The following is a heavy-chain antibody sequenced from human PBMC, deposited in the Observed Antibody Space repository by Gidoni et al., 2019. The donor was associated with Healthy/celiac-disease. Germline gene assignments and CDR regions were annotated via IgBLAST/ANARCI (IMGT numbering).Heavy chain of an antibody. CDR3: ARAKGYYDSSGYKYGMDV. V-gene: IGHV4-38-2*02. Sequence: QVQLQESGPGLVKPSETLSLTCTVSGYSISSGYYWGWIRQPPGKGLAWIGSIYHSGSTYYNPSLKSRVTISVDTSKNQFSLKLSSVTAADTAVYYCARAKGYYDSSGYKYGMDVWGQGTTVTVSS. CDR1: GYSISSGYY. J-gene: IGHJ6*02. CDR2: IYHSGST. D-gene: IGHD3-22*01.